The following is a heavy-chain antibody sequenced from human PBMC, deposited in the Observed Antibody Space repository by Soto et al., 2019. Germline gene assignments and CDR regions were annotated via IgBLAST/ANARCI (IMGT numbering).Heavy chain of an antibody. Sequence: SETLSLTCIVSGVSVRSYTWSWVRQPANKGLEWIGRVFSSVSATYNPSLKSRVSISMDTPENRISLKLDSVTAADAGVYYCARGRLRYYDFWSGSNPDNWFDPWGQGTLVTVSS. CDR3: ARGRLRYYDFWSGSNPDNWFDP. V-gene: IGHV4-4*07. J-gene: IGHJ5*02. CDR2: VFSSVSA. D-gene: IGHD3-3*01. CDR1: GVSVRSYT.